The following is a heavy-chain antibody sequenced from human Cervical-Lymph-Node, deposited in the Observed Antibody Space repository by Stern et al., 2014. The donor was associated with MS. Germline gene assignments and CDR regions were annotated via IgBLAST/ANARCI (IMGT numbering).Heavy chain of an antibody. CDR1: GGTFRSYA. Sequence: VQLVEPGAEVKKPGSSVKVSCKASGGTFRSYAISWVRQAPGQGLEWMGGIIPIFGTANYAQKFQGRVTITADESTSTAYMELSSLRSEDTAVYYCARVGIAVAGHYYYYGMDVWGQGTTVTVSS. CDR2: IIPIFGTA. J-gene: IGHJ6*02. D-gene: IGHD6-19*01. CDR3: ARVGIAVAGHYYYYGMDV. V-gene: IGHV1-69*01.